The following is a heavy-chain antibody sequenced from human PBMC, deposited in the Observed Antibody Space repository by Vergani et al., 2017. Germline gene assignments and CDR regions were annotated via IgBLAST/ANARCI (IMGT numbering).Heavy chain of an antibody. V-gene: IGHV1-46*01. CDR3: ARDPVSGYYFVGFDY. Sequence: QVQLVQSGAEVKKPGASVKVSCKASGYTFTSYYMHWVRQAPGQGLEWMGIINPSGGSTSYAQKFQGRVTMTRDTSTSTVYMELSSLRSEDTAVYYCARDPVSGYYFVGFDYWGQGTLVTVSS. CDR2: INPSGGST. D-gene: IGHD5-12*01. J-gene: IGHJ4*02. CDR1: GYTFTSYY.